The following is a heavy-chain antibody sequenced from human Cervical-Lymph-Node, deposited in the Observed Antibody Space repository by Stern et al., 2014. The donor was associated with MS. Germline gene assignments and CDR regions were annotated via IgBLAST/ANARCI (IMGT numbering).Heavy chain of an antibody. J-gene: IGHJ6*02. Sequence: VQLVESGGGVVQPGRSLRLSCAASGFTFSSHAMHWVRQAPGKGLEWVAVISFDGREKYYSDSVKGRFTISRDKSGDTLKLQVNSLRGEDTAVYYCAREGTNFGVAPYNYGMDVWGQGTTVTV. CDR1: GFTFSSHA. CDR3: AREGTNFGVAPYNYGMDV. CDR2: ISFDGREK. D-gene: IGHD3-3*01. V-gene: IGHV3-30*01.